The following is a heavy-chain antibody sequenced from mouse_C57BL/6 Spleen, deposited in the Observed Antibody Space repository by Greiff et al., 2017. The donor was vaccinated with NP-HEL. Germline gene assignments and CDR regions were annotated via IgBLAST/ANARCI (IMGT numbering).Heavy chain of an antibody. V-gene: IGHV2-9*01. CDR2: IWGGGSK. D-gene: IGHD2-2*01. J-gene: IGHJ4*01. Sequence: QVQLKESGPGLVAPSQSLSITCTVSGFSLTSYGVDWVRQTPGKGLEWLGVIWGGGSKNYNSALMSRLSISKDKSKSPVFLKMNRLQTDDTAMYYCAKHVYYGYDDAMDYWGQGTSVTVSS. CDR1: GFSLTSYG. CDR3: AKHVYYGYDDAMDY.